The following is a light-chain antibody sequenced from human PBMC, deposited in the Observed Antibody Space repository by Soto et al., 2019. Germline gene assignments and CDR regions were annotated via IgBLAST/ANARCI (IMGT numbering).Light chain of an antibody. J-gene: IGKJ1*01. CDR2: AAS. CDR1: QSISSY. CDR3: QQSYNTPRT. Sequence: DIQMTQSPPSLSASVGDRVTITCRASQSISSYLNWYQQEPGKAPKLLIYAASSLQSGVPSRFSGSGSGTDFTLTISSLQPEDFSTYYCQQSYNTPRTFGQGTKVEIK. V-gene: IGKV1-39*01.